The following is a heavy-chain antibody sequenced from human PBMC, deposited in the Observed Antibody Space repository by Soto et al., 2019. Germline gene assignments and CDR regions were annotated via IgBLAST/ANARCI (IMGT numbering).Heavy chain of an antibody. J-gene: IGHJ4*02. CDR2: ITSDGNIR. Sequence: PGGSLRLSCAASGFTFSSYTIHWVRQAPGKGLEWVAVITSDGNIRLYADSVKGRFSISRDTSKYTLYLQMSSMTPEDTAVYYCASLKKLDDFDYWGQRTLVNGSS. CDR1: GFTFSSYT. CDR3: ASLKKLDDFDY. V-gene: IGHV3-30-3*01.